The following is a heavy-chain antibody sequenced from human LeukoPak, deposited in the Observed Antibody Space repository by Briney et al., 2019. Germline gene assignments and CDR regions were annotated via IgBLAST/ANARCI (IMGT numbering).Heavy chain of an antibody. CDR3: ARFAVTTSDY. V-gene: IGHV1-18*04. J-gene: IGHJ4*02. CDR2: ISAYNGNT. Sequence: ASVKVSCKACGYSFTSYGISWVRQAPGQRLEWMGWISAYNGNTNYAQKLQGRVTMTKDTSTSTAYMELRSLRSDDTAVYYCARFAVTTSDYWGQGTLVTVSS. D-gene: IGHD4-17*01. CDR1: GYSFTSYG.